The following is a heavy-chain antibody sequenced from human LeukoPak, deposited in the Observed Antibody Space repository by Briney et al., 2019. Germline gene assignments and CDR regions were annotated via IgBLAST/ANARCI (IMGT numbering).Heavy chain of an antibody. J-gene: IGHJ4*02. D-gene: IGHD6-19*01. V-gene: IGHV4-59*01. Sequence: PSETLSLTCTVSGGSISSYYWSWIRQPPGKGLEWIGYIYYSGSTNYNPSLKSRVTISVDTSKNQFSLKLSSVTAADTAVYYCARGAYQTSYSSGWYFYWGQGTLVTVSS. CDR2: IYYSGST. CDR1: GGSISSYY. CDR3: ARGAYQTSYSSGWYFY.